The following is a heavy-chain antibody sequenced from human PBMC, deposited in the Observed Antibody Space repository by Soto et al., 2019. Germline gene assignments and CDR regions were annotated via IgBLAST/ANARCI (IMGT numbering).Heavy chain of an antibody. CDR1: GGSISSSSYY. CDR2: IYYSGST. V-gene: IGHV4-39*01. Sequence: SETLSLTCTVSGGSISSSSYYWGWIRQPPGKGLEWIGSIYYSGSTYYNPSLKSRVTISVDTSKNQFSLKLSSVTAADTAVYYFARLWFYDIWTVYYNGNWFDPGGQETLVTVPS. J-gene: IGHJ5*02. D-gene: IGHD3-9*01. CDR3: ARLWFYDIWTVYYNGNWFDP.